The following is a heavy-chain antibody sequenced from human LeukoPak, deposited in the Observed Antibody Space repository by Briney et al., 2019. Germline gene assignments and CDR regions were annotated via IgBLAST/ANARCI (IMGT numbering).Heavy chain of an antibody. CDR2: INPNSGGT. J-gene: IGHJ6*02. V-gene: IGHV1-2*02. CDR3: ARDLVVPAAIYYYYYGMDV. Sequence: ASVKVSCKASGYTFTGYYMHWVRQAPGQGLEWMGWINPNSGGTNYAQKFQGRVTMTRDTSISTAYMELSRLRSDDTAVYYCARDLVVPAAIYYYYYGMDVWGQGITVTVSS. D-gene: IGHD2-2*02. CDR1: GYTFTGYY.